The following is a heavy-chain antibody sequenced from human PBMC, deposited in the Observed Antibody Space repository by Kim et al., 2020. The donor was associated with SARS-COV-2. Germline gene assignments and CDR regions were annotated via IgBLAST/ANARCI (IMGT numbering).Heavy chain of an antibody. D-gene: IGHD2-2*01. J-gene: IGHJ4*02. V-gene: IGHV3-23*01. Sequence: GGSLRLSCAASGFTFSSYAMSWVRQAPGKGLEWVSAISGSGGSTYYADSVKGRFTISRDNSKNTLYLQMNSLRAEDTAVYYCAKDWDQWAYCSSTSCYLFDYWGQGTLVTVSS. CDR2: ISGSGGST. CDR3: AKDWDQWAYCSSTSCYLFDY. CDR1: GFTFSSYA.